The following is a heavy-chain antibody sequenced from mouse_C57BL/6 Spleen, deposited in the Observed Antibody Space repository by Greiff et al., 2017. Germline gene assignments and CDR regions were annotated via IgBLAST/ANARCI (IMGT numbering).Heavy chain of an antibody. CDR2: INPSSGYT. V-gene: IGHV1-7*01. CDR1: GYAFTSSW. CDR3: ARERDCYDGYFDY. J-gene: IGHJ2*01. Sequence: QVQLQQSGAELAKPGASVKLSCKASGYAFTSSWMHWVKQRPGQGLEWIGYINPSSGYTKYNQKFKDKATLTADKSSSTAYMQLSSLTYEDAAVYYCARERDCYDGYFDYWGQGTTLTVSS. D-gene: IGHD2-12*01.